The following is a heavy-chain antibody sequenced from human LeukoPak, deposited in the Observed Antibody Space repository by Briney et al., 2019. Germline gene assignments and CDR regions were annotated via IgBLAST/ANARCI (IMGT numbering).Heavy chain of an antibody. Sequence: PGGSLRLSCAASGFTFSSYGMHWVRQAPGKGLEWVAVISYDGSSKYYADSVKGRFTISRDNSKNTLYLQMNSLRAEDTAVYYCAKIPDSSGPLFDYWGQGTLVTVSS. CDR2: ISYDGSSK. CDR1: GFTFSSYG. D-gene: IGHD3-22*01. V-gene: IGHV3-30*18. J-gene: IGHJ4*02. CDR3: AKIPDSSGPLFDY.